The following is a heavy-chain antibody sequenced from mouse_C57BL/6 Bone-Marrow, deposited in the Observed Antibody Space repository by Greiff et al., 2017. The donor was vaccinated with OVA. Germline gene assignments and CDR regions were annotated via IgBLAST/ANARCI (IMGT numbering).Heavy chain of an antibody. D-gene: IGHD3-2*02. CDR1: GFTFSDYG. J-gene: IGHJ4*01. V-gene: IGHV5-15*01. CDR2: ISNLAYSI. CDR3: ARDSSGYYAMDY. Sequence: EVQGVESGGGLVQPGGSLKLSCAASGFTFSDYGMAWVRQAPRKGPEWVAFISNLAYSIYYADTVTGRFTISRENAKNTLYLEMSSLRSEDTAMYYCARDSSGYYAMDYWGQGTSVTVSS.